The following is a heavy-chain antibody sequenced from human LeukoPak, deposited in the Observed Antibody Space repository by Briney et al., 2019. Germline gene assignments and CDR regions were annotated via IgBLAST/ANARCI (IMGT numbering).Heavy chain of an antibody. Sequence: GESLKISCKGSGYNFTNYWICWVRQMPGKGLEWMGTIDPSDSYNNYSPSFQGHVTISADKSISTAYLQWSSLKASDTAMYYCARAYSRSRFDYWGQGTLVTVSS. D-gene: IGHD6-6*01. CDR1: GYNFTNYW. CDR3: ARAYSRSRFDY. J-gene: IGHJ4*02. CDR2: IDPSDSYN. V-gene: IGHV5-10-1*01.